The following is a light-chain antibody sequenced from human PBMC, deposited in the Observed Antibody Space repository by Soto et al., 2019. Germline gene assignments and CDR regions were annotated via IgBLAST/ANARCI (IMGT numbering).Light chain of an antibody. CDR2: GAS. CDR1: QSVSSN. J-gene: IGKJ1*01. Sequence: EIVMTQSPATLSVSPGERATLSCRASQSVSSNLAWYQQKPGQAPRLLIYGASTRATGIPARFSGSGSGTEFTLTISSLQYDDFAVYYGQQYNNWPPWTFGQGTKVEIK. V-gene: IGKV3-15*01. CDR3: QQYNNWPPWT.